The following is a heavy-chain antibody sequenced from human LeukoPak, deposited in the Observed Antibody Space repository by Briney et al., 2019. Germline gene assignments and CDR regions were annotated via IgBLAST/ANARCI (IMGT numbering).Heavy chain of an antibody. V-gene: IGHV4-59*08. Sequence: PSETLSLTCTVSGGAISRYYWSWIRQSPGKGLEWIGYIYSSGSTNSSPSLKSRVSISVDTSKNQFFLNLRSVTAADTAVYYCARHESAVGALFHWGQGTLVTVSS. CDR1: GGAISRYY. CDR3: ARHESAVGALFH. D-gene: IGHD1-26*01. J-gene: IGHJ4*02. CDR2: IYSSGST.